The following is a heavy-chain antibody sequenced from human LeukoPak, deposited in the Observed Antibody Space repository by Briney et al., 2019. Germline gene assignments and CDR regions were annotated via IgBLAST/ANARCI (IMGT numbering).Heavy chain of an antibody. CDR3: ARPRGYCSGGSCRYYFDY. D-gene: IGHD2-15*01. Sequence: GGSLRLSCAASGFTFSSYWMSWVRQAPGKGPEWVANIKQDGSEKYYVDPVKGRFTISRDNAKNSLYLQMNSLRAEDTAVYYCARPRGYCSGGSCRYYFDYWGQGTLVTVSS. CDR2: IKQDGSEK. CDR1: GFTFSSYW. J-gene: IGHJ4*02. V-gene: IGHV3-7*01.